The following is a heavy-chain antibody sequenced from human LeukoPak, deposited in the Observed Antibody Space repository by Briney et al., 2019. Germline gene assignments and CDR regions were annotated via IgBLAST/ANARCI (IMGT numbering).Heavy chain of an antibody. V-gene: IGHV4-61*02. Sequence: SETLSLTCTVSGGSISSGSYYWSWIRQPAGKGLEWTGRIYTSGSTNYNPSLKSRVTISVDTSKNQFSLKLSSVTAADTAVYYCARVRQLLLRDFDYWGQGTLVTVSS. CDR3: ARVRQLLLRDFDY. J-gene: IGHJ4*02. CDR2: IYTSGST. D-gene: IGHD2-2*01. CDR1: GGSISSGSYY.